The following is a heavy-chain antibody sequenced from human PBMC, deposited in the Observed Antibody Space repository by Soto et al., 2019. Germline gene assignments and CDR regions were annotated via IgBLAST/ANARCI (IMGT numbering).Heavy chain of an antibody. D-gene: IGHD2-2*02. CDR3: ARVWRYCSSTSCYTTDYYYYYGMDV. J-gene: IGHJ6*02. CDR2: IIPFFGTA. Sequence: QVQLVQSGAEVKKPGSSVKVSCKASGGTFSSYAISWVRQAPGQGLEWMGGIIPFFGTANYAQKFQGRVTITADESTSRAYMELSSLRAEDTAVYYCARVWRYCSSTSCYTTDYYYYYGMDVWGQGTTVTVSS. V-gene: IGHV1-69*01. CDR1: GGTFSSYA.